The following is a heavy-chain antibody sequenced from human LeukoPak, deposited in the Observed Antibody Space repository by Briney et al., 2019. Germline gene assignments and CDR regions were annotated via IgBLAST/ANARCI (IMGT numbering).Heavy chain of an antibody. D-gene: IGHD2-21*02. CDR3: ARDRGDPTDYYFDY. CDR1: GYTFTSYA. J-gene: IGHJ4*02. Sequence: GASVKVSCKASGYTFTSYAMHWVRQAPGQRLEWMGWINAGNGNTKYSQKFQGRVTITRDTSASTAYMELSSLRSEDTAVHYCARDRGDPTDYYFDYWGQGTLVTVSS. CDR2: INAGNGNT. V-gene: IGHV1-3*01.